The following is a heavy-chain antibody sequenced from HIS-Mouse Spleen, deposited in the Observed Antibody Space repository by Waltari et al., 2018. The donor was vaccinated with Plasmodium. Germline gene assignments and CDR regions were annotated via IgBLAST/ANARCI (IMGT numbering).Heavy chain of an antibody. J-gene: IGHJ6*02. V-gene: IGHV2-70*04. CDR1: GFSLSTTGMR. D-gene: IGHD6-6*01. Sequence: QVTLTESGHALVQPTQTVTLTCTFPGFSLSTTGMRVRWIRQPRGKALEWLPRIDWDDDKYYSTSLKTRLTISKDTSKNQVVLTMTNMDPVDTATYYCARTTYSSSSAKYYYYGMDVWGQGTTVTVSS. CDR2: IDWDDDK. CDR3: ARTTYSSSSAKYYYYGMDV.